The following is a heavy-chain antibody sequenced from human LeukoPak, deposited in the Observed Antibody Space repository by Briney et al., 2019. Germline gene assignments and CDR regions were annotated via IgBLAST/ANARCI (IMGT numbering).Heavy chain of an antibody. CDR2: ITGSPGIT. J-gene: IGHJ4*02. V-gene: IGHV3-23*01. Sequence: PGGSLRLSCAASGFTFSYYSMSWVRQAPGKGMEWVSGITGSPGITHYADSVKVPFTISRDITKNTLYLQMDSLRAEDTAIYYCAKSSYYDSSGYYRESYFDYWGQGTLVTVSS. CDR1: GFTFSYYS. CDR3: AKSSYYDSSGYYRESYFDY. D-gene: IGHD3-22*01.